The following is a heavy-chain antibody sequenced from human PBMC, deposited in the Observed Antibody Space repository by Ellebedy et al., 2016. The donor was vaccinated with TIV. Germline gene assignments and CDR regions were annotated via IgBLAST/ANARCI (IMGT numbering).Heavy chain of an antibody. V-gene: IGHV3-74*01. J-gene: IGHJ3*02. D-gene: IGHD3-10*01. CDR3: ARDIHYYGSGRSQERGGFDI. CDR1: GFTFSSYW. CDR2: INNDGTTT. Sequence: GESLKISCAASGFTFSSYWMHWVRQAPGKGLVWVSRINNDGTTTGYADSVKGRFTISRDNSKHTLYVQMNSLRAEDTAVYDCARDIHYYGSGRSQERGGFDIWGQGTMVTVSS.